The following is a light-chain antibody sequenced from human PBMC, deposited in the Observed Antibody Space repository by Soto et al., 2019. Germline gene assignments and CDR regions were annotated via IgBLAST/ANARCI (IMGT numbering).Light chain of an antibody. CDR3: DSYTTSSNYV. Sequence: QSVLTQPASVSGSPGQSITISCTRPSSDVGAYNYVSWYQHHPGKAPKLMIYDVRHRPSGVSHRFSGSKSGNTASLTIVGLQAEDEADYYCDSYTTSSNYVFGTGTKVTVL. J-gene: IGLJ1*01. CDR1: SSDVGAYNY. CDR2: DVR. V-gene: IGLV2-14*01.